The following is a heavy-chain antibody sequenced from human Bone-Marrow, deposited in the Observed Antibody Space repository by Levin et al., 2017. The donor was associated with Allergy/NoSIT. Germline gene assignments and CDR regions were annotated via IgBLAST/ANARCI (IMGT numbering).Heavy chain of an antibody. CDR1: GGSISSYY. Sequence: SETLSLTCTVSGGSISSYYWSWIRQPPGKGLEWIGYIYYSGSTNYNPSLKSRVTISVDTSKNQFSLKLSSVTAADTAVYYCARQQGSGSPYYYYYYYMDVWGKGTTVTVSS. D-gene: IGHD3-10*01. CDR2: IYYSGST. CDR3: ARQQGSGSPYYYYYYYMDV. J-gene: IGHJ6*03. V-gene: IGHV4-59*08.